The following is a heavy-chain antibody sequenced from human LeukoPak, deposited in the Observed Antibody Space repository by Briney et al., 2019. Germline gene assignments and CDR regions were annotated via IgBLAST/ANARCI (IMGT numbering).Heavy chain of an antibody. V-gene: IGHV1-18*01. CDR1: GYTFTSYG. D-gene: IGHD3-22*01. CDR3: AGGPLLRYDSSGYYYYYYGMDV. CDR2: ISAYNGNT. J-gene: IGHJ6*02. Sequence: ASVKVSCKASGYTFTSYGISWVRQAPGQGLEWMGWISAYNGNTNYAQKLQGRVTMTTDTSTSTAYMELRSLRSDDTAVYYCAGGPLLRYDSSGYYYYYYGMDVWGQGTTVTVSS.